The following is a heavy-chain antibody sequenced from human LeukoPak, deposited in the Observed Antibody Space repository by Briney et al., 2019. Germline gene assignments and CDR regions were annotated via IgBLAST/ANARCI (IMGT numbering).Heavy chain of an antibody. V-gene: IGHV4-59*08. CDR3: ARTYYDFWSGYYVYNWFDP. Sequence: SETLSHTCSVSGASFSTNYWSWIRQPPGRGLEWIGYVFDSGSTNYNPSLKSRVTISVDTSKNQFSLKLSSVTAADTAVYYCARTYYDFWSGYYVYNWFDPWGQGTLVTVSS. J-gene: IGHJ5*02. CDR2: VFDSGST. D-gene: IGHD3-3*01. CDR1: GASFSTNY.